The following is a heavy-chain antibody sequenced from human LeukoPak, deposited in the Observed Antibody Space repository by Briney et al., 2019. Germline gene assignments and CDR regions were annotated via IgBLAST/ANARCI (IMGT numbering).Heavy chain of an antibody. D-gene: IGHD3-10*01. J-gene: IGHJ4*02. CDR3: ASMVRGVPYYFDY. Sequence: SETLSLTCTVSGGSISSYYWSWIRQPPGKGLEWIGYIYYSGSTNYNPSLKSRVTISVDTSKNQFSLKLSSVTAADTAVYYSASMVRGVPYYFDYWGQGTLVTVSS. CDR1: GGSISSYY. CDR2: IYYSGST. V-gene: IGHV4-59*08.